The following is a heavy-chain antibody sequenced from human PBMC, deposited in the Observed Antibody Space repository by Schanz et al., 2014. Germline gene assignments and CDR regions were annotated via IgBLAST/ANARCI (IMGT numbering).Heavy chain of an antibody. V-gene: IGHV4-59*08. CDR2: IYSSGIA. CDR1: GGSMDTHY. J-gene: IGHJ4*02. Sequence: QVQLQESGPGLVKPSETLSLMCTVSGGSMDTHYWGWIRQPPGKGLEWIAFIYSSGIANYNPSLEGRVTIAVDTSKTQSSLRLTSVPAADTATYYCARRVVPATMGLYFDLWGQGTLVTVSS. CDR3: ARRVVPATMGLYFDL. D-gene: IGHD2-21*01.